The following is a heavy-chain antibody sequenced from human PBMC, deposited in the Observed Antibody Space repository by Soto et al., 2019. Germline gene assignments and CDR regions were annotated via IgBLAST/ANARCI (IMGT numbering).Heavy chain of an antibody. D-gene: IGHD4-17*01. Sequence: QVQLVESGGGVVQPGRSLRLSCAASGFTFSSYGMHWVRQAPGKGLEWVAVISYDGSNKYYADSVKGRFTISRDNSKNTLYLQMNSLRAEDTAVYYCAKDRRLRLSYYFDYWGQGTLVTVSS. CDR2: ISYDGSNK. V-gene: IGHV3-30*18. CDR3: AKDRRLRLSYYFDY. J-gene: IGHJ4*02. CDR1: GFTFSSYG.